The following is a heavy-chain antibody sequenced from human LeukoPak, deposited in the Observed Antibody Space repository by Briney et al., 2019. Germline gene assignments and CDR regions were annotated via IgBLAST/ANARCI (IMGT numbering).Heavy chain of an antibody. CDR1: GGSISSYY. J-gene: IGHJ4*02. CDR3: ASTYRGAAAIDY. V-gene: IGHV4-59*08. D-gene: IGHD6-13*01. Sequence: SGTLSLTCTVSGGSISSYYWSWIRQPPGKGLEWIGYIYYSGSTNYNPSLKSRVTISVDTSKNQFSLKLSSVTAADTAVYYCASTYRGAAAIDYWGQGTLVTVSS. CDR2: IYYSGST.